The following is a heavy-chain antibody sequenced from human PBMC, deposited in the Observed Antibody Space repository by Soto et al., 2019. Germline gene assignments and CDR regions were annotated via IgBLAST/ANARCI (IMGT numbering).Heavy chain of an antibody. CDR2: IYWDDDK. CDR1: GFSLSTRLMG. V-gene: IGHV2-5*02. D-gene: IGHD3-10*01. CDR3: AHRPYGSGSYYTTPYWFDP. Sequence: GSGPTLVNPTQTLTLTCTFSGFSLSTRLMGVGWIRQPPGKALEWLALIYWDDDKRYSPSLKSRLTITKDTSKNQVVLTMTNMDPVDTATYYCAHRPYGSGSYYTTPYWFDPWGQGTLVTVSS. J-gene: IGHJ5*02.